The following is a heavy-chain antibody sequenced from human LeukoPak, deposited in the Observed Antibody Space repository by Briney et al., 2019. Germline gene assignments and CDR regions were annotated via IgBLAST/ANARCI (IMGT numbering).Heavy chain of an antibody. CDR2: ISGSGGST. CDR3: AKGRDGYNLIPFDY. V-gene: IGHV3-23*01. J-gene: IGHJ4*02. D-gene: IGHD5-24*01. CDR1: GLTFSSYA. Sequence: GGSLRLSCAASGLTFSSYAMSCVRQAPGKGLEWVSAISGSGGSTYYADSVKGRFTISRDNSKNTLYLQMNSLRAEDTAVYYCAKGRDGYNLIPFDYWGQGTLVTVSS.